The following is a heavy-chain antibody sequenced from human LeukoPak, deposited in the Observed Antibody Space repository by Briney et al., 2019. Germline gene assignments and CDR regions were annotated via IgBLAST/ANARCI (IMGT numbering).Heavy chain of an antibody. Sequence: GGSLRLSCAASGFTFSSYSMNWVRQAPGKGLEWVSSISSSSYIYYADSVKGRFTISRDNAKNSLYLQMNGLRAEDTAVYYCARDSPAAGMNYWGQGTLVTVSS. CDR1: GFTFSSYS. D-gene: IGHD6-13*01. J-gene: IGHJ4*02. V-gene: IGHV3-21*01. CDR2: ISSSSYI. CDR3: ARDSPAAGMNY.